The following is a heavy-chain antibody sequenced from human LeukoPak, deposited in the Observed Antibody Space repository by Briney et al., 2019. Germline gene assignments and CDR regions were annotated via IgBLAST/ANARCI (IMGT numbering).Heavy chain of an antibody. CDR2: LYYNGRT. D-gene: IGHD3-22*01. V-gene: IGHV4-39*01. CDR3: VLSSGYYMSTHYYFDY. CDR1: GGSISRSYYY. J-gene: IGHJ4*02. Sequence: PSEALSLTCTVSGGSISRSYYYWGWLRQPPGRGLEWVGSLYYNGRTFYKPSLKSRLTISVDTSKNQFSLKLTSVTAADTAVYYCVLSSGYYMSTHYYFDYWGQGTLVTVSS.